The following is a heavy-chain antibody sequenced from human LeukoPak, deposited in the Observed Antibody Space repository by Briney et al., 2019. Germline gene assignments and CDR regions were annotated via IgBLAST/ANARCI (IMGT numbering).Heavy chain of an antibody. CDR1: GGSISSYY. D-gene: IGHD1-20*01. CDR3: ARYKWNLYYFDY. CDR2: IYYSGST. J-gene: IGHJ4*02. V-gene: IGHV4-59*08. Sequence: SETLSLTCTVSGGSISSYYWSWIRQPPGKGLEWIGYIYYSGSTNYNPSLKSRVTISVDTSKNQFSLKLSSVTAADTAVYYCARYKWNLYYFDYWGQGTLVTVSS.